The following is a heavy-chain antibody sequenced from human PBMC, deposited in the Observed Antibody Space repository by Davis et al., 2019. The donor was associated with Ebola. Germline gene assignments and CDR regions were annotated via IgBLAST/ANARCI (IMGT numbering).Heavy chain of an antibody. CDR3: ARDYYDFWSGYTNYYYYYGMDV. CDR2: ISGSGGST. Sequence: GGSLRLSCAASGFTFSSYAMSWVRQAPGKGLEWVSAISGSGGSTYYADSVKGRFTISRDNSKNTLYLQMNSLRAEDTAVYYCARDYYDFWSGYTNYYYYYGMDVWGQGTTVTVSS. J-gene: IGHJ6*02. CDR1: GFTFSSYA. D-gene: IGHD3-3*01. V-gene: IGHV3-23*01.